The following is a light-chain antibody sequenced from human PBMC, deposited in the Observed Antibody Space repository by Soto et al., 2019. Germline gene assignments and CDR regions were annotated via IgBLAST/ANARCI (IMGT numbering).Light chain of an antibody. CDR1: SSNIGAGYD. J-gene: IGLJ2*01. CDR3: QSYDSSLHVV. CDR2: DRY. Sequence: QSVLTQPPSVSGAPGQRVTISCTGSSSNIGAGYDVHWYQQVPGTAPKLLIYDRYNRPSGVPDRFSDSKSGTSASLTITGLQAEDEAVYYCQSYDSSLHVVFGGGTKVTVL. V-gene: IGLV1-40*01.